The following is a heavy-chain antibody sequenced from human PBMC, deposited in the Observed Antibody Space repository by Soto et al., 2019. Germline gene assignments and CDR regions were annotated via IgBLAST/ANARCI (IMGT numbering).Heavy chain of an antibody. D-gene: IGHD2-15*01. CDR1: GFSLTNSGVG. CDR2: IYWDNDR. J-gene: IGHJ5*02. V-gene: IGHV2-5*02. CDR3: AHRVSYSAGDGGWFDA. Sequence: QITLKESGPTLVQPTQTLTLTCSFSGFSLTNSGVGVGWFRQAPGKALECLGIIYWDNDRRYNPALKTRLTITKDTSKNQVVLAMTYMEPVDTGTYYCAHRVSYSAGDGGWFDAWGQGTPVTV.